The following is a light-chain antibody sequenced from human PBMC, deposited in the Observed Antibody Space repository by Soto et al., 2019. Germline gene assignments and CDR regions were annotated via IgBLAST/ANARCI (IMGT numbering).Light chain of an antibody. CDR1: RDIGKY. J-gene: IGKJ5*01. V-gene: IGKV1-33*01. Sequence: DIQMSQSPSSLSASIGDRVTITCQASRDIGKYLNWYQQKPGKAPKLLIYDASTLEAGVPSRFSGRGSGTDFTFIITRLQPEDIATYYCQQYENLPITFGQGTRLEI. CDR3: QQYENLPIT. CDR2: DAS.